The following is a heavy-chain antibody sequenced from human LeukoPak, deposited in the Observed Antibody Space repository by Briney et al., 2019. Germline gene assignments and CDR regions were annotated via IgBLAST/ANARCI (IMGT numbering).Heavy chain of an antibody. J-gene: IGHJ2*01. CDR2: ITGSGGST. Sequence: GGSLRLSCAASGLTIRYDGMSWVRQAAGKGLEWVSSITGSGGSTYVDSVKGRFTISRDNSKNTLYLQMNSLRAEDTAVYYCAKNLLGSEAYSWYFDLWGRGTLVTVSS. CDR3: AKNLLGSEAYSWYFDL. D-gene: IGHD2-15*01. V-gene: IGHV3-23*01. CDR1: GLTIRYDG.